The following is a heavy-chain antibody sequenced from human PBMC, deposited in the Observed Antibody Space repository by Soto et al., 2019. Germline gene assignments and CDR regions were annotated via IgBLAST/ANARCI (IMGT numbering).Heavy chain of an antibody. J-gene: IGHJ4*02. Sequence: QVQLVQSGAEVKKPGASVKVSCKASGYTFTSYAMHWVRQAPGQRLEWMGWFNAGNGNTKYSQKYQGRVTITRDTSANTAYMELSSLRFEDTAVYYCARGPGGPDGPGDYWGQGTLVTVSS. CDR1: GYTFTSYA. V-gene: IGHV1-3*01. CDR3: ARGPGGPDGPGDY. CDR2: FNAGNGNT. D-gene: IGHD2-15*01.